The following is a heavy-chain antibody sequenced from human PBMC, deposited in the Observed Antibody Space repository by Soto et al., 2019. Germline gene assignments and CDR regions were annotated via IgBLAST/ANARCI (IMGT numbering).Heavy chain of an antibody. Sequence: SVKVSCTASGCTFSIYTISWVRQAPGQGLEWMGRIIPILGIANYAQKFQGRVTITADKSTSTAYMELSSLRSEDTAVYYCAMEYCSSTSCYRDYWGQGTLVTVSS. D-gene: IGHD2-2*02. J-gene: IGHJ4*02. V-gene: IGHV1-69*02. CDR3: AMEYCSSTSCYRDY. CDR1: GCTFSIYT. CDR2: IIPILGIA.